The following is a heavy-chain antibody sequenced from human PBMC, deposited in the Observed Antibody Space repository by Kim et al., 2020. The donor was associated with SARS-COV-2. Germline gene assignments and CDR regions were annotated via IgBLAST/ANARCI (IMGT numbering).Heavy chain of an antibody. Sequence: SETLSLTCTVSGGSISRYYWSWIRQPPGKGLEWIGYIYYSGSTNYNPSLKSRVTISVDTSKNQFSLKLSSVTAADTAVYYCAREIWAAVGRGYVWGAMYVWGQGTTVTVSS. CDR3: AREIWAAVGRGYVWGAMYV. J-gene: IGHJ6*02. CDR1: GGSISRYY. CDR2: IYYSGST. V-gene: IGHV4-59*01. D-gene: IGHD3-10*02.